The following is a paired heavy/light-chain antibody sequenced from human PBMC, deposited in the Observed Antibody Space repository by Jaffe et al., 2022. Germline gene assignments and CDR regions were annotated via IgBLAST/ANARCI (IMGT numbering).Light chain of an antibody. CDR3: QVWDSGDDAWV. Sequence: SYVLTQPPSVSVAPGQTARITCGGNNIGSISVHWYQQKPGQAPVLVVYDDGGRPSGVPERFFGSNSKNTATLTISRVEAGDEADYYCQVWDSGDDAWVFGGGTNLTVL. J-gene: IGLJ3*02. CDR2: DDG. CDR1: NIGSIS. V-gene: IGLV3-21*02.
Heavy chain of an antibody. CDR2: ISGSGSST. V-gene: IGHV3-23*01. Sequence: EVQLLESGGGLVQPGGSLRLSCAASGFTFSTYAMTWVRRAPGKGLEWVSSISGSGSSTYYADSVRGRFTISRDSSTNTLYLQMNSLRADDTAVYYCAKPDILGYCSMTNCPHRSWGQGTLVTVSS. CDR3: AKPDILGYCSMTNCPHRS. J-gene: IGHJ4*02. CDR1: GFTFSTYA. D-gene: IGHD2-2*01.